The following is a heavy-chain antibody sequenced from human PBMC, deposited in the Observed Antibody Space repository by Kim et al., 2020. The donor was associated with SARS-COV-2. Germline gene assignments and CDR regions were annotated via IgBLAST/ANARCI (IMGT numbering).Heavy chain of an antibody. CDR1: GYSLTGHY. J-gene: IGHJ6*02. CDR2: FNPNNGGT. D-gene: IGHD1-1*01. CDR3: AGRSGLYNYAIDV. Sequence: ASVKVSCKAPGYSLTGHYLHFVRQAPGQGLQWMGWFNPNNGGTKYAEKFQSRVTVTRDRSISTVYMELNRLTSDDAAVYYCAGRSGLYNYAIDVWGQGTTVTVSS. V-gene: IGHV1-2*02.